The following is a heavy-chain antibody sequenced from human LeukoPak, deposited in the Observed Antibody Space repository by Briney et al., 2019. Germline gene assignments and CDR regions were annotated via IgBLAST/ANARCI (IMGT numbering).Heavy chain of an antibody. CDR2: IYHSGST. V-gene: IGHV4-38-2*02. Sequence: SETLSLTCTVSGYSISSAYYWGWIRQPPGKGLEWIGSIYHSGSTYYNPSLKSRVTISVDTSKNQFSLKLSSVTAADTAVYYCARTVAIAVAGLWGQGTLVTVSS. J-gene: IGHJ4*02. D-gene: IGHD6-19*01. CDR3: ARTVAIAVAGL. CDR1: GYSISSAYY.